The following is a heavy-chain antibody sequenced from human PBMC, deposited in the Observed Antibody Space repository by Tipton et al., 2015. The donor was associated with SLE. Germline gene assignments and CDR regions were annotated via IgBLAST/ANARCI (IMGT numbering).Heavy chain of an antibody. V-gene: IGHV3-49*04. CDR2: IRTKAYGATA. D-gene: IGHD5/OR15-5a*01. CDR3: ARETYGVSGF. Sequence: RSLRLSCTASGFAFGDYAMSWVRQAPGKGLEWVGFIRTKAYGATAEYAASVKGRFTIARDDSESIAYLQMNSLKGEDTGRYYCARETYGVSGFWGQGTLVTVSS. J-gene: IGHJ4*02. CDR1: GFAFGDYA.